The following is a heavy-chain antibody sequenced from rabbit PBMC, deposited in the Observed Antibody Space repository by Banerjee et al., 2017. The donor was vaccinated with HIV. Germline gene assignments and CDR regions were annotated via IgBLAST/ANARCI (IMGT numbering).Heavy chain of an antibody. Sequence: QEQLEESGGDLVKPEGSLTLTCTASGFSFSSSYWICWVRQAPGKGLEWIACIYGGSSGRTYYASWVNGRFTISKTSSTTVTLQMTSLTAADTATYFCARDLAGVTGWNFGLWGPGTLVTVS. CDR2: IYGGSSGRT. V-gene: IGHV1S45*01. D-gene: IGHD4-1*01. CDR1: GFSFSSSYW. CDR3: ARDLAGVTGWNFGL. J-gene: IGHJ4*01.